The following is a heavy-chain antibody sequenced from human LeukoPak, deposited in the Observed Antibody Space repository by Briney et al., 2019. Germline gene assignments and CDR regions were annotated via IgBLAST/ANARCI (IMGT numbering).Heavy chain of an antibody. CDR3: ARDIAARPATNAFDI. Sequence: GASVKVSCKASGYTFTSYGISWVRQAPGQGLEWMGWISAYNGNTNYAQKLQGRVTMTTDTSTSTAYMELRSLRSDDTAVYYCARDIAARPATNAFDIWGQGTMVTVSS. CDR1: GYTFTSYG. V-gene: IGHV1-18*01. J-gene: IGHJ3*02. CDR2: ISAYNGNT. D-gene: IGHD6-6*01.